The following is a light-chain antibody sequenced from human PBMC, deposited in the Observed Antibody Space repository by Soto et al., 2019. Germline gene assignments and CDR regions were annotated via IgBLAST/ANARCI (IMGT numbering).Light chain of an antibody. Sequence: DIQMTQSPSSLSASVGDRVTITWRASQSISSWLAWYQQKPGKAPKLLIYDASSLESGVPSRFSGSGSGTEFTLTISSLQPDDFATYYCQQYITYSWTFGQGTKVDIK. V-gene: IGKV1-5*01. J-gene: IGKJ1*01. CDR2: DAS. CDR3: QQYITYSWT. CDR1: QSISSW.